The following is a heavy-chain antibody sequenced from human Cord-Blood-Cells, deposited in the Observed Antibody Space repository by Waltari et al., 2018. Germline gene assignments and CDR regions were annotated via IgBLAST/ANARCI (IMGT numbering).Heavy chain of an antibody. CDR2: IYYCGST. Sequence: QLQLQESGPGLVKPSETLSLTCTVSGGSISSSSYYWGWIRQPPGKGLEWFGSIYYCGSTYYNPSLKSRVTISVDTSKNQFSLKLSSVTAADTAVYYCARQRLGRGYYYYYGMDVWGQGTTVTVSS. CDR3: ARQRLGRGYYYYYGMDV. V-gene: IGHV4-39*01. CDR1: GGSISSSSYY. D-gene: IGHD6-19*01. J-gene: IGHJ6*02.